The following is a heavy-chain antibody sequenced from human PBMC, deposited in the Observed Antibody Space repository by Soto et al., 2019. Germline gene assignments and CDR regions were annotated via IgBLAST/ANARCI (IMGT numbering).Heavy chain of an antibody. CDR3: AKSSDCSIGSCYQSCYYYGMDV. D-gene: IGHD2-15*01. Sequence: EVQLLESGGGLVQPGGSLRLSCAASGFTFTSYAMSWVRQAPGKGLEWVSVVSGNGASTYYADSVKGRFTISRDNSKNTLYLQTNSLRAEDTAVYHCAKSSDCSIGSCYQSCYYYGMDVWGQGTTVTVSS. J-gene: IGHJ6*02. CDR2: VSGNGAST. V-gene: IGHV3-23*01. CDR1: GFTFTSYA.